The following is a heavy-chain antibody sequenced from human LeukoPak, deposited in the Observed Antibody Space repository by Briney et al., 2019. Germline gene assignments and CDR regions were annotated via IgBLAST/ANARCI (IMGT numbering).Heavy chain of an antibody. Sequence: GGSLRLSCAASGFTFSSYGMHWVRQAPGKGLEWVAVIWYDGSNKYYADSVKGRFTISRDNSKNTLYLQMNSLRAEDTAVYYCAKDRHYCDSSGYYHWGQGTLVTVSS. D-gene: IGHD3-22*01. J-gene: IGHJ5*02. CDR1: GFTFSSYG. V-gene: IGHV3-33*06. CDR3: AKDRHYCDSSGYYH. CDR2: IWYDGSNK.